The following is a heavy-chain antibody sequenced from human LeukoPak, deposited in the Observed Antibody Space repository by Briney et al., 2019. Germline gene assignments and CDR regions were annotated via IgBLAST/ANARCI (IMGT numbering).Heavy chain of an antibody. V-gene: IGHV3-74*03. CDR2: IHSDGVGT. D-gene: IGHD4-17*01. CDR3: ALQIPGDSSRNWFDP. J-gene: IGHJ5*02. Sequence: VLSLRLSCAASGFTFTNDWMHWVRQALGKGLGWGSRIHSDGVGTMYADSVKGRFTIARDNFKKTLYLQMNRLTAEDTAVYYCALQIPGDSSRNWFDPWGQGKLVTVSS. CDR1: GFTFTNDW.